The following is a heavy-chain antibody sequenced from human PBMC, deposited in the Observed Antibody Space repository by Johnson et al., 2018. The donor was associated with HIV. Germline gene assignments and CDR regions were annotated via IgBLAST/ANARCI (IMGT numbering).Heavy chain of an antibody. CDR1: GFTFDDYA. Sequence: VQLVESGGGVVQPGRSLRLSCAASGFTFDDYAMHWVRQAPGKGLEWVSLISWDGGSTYYADSVKGRFTISRDNSKNSLYLQMNSLRAEDTALYYCAKDIAFGGVIVVAFDIWGQGTLVTVSS. CDR3: AKDIAFGGVIVVAFDI. J-gene: IGHJ3*02. V-gene: IGHV3-43D*03. D-gene: IGHD3-16*02. CDR2: ISWDGGST.